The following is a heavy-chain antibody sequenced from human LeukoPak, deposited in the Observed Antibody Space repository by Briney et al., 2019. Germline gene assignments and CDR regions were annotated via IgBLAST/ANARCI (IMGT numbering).Heavy chain of an antibody. CDR1: GGTFSSYA. J-gene: IGHJ4*02. Sequence: EASVKVSCKASGGTFSSYAISWVRQAPGQGLEWMGGIIPIFGTANYAQKFQGRVTITTDESTSTAYMELSSLRSEDTAVYYCARGRQQLVAYFDYWGQGTLVTVSS. D-gene: IGHD6-13*01. CDR2: IIPIFGTA. CDR3: ARGRQQLVAYFDY. V-gene: IGHV1-69*05.